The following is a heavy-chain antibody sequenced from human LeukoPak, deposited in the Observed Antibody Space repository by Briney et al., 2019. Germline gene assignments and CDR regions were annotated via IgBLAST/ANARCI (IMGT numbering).Heavy chain of an antibody. D-gene: IGHD6-13*01. Sequence: ASVKVSCKASGYTFTSYYMHWVRQAPGQGLEWMGIINPSGGSTSYAQKFQGRVTITRDTSASTAYMELSSLGSEDTAVYYCASTYSSSWYPDPNYYYYGMDVWGQGTTVTVSS. CDR1: GYTFTSYY. V-gene: IGHV1-46*01. CDR2: INPSGGST. CDR3: ASTYSSSWYPDPNYYYYGMDV. J-gene: IGHJ6*02.